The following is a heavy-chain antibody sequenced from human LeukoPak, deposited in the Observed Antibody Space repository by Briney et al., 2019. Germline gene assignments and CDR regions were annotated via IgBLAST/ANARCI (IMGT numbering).Heavy chain of an antibody. V-gene: IGHV4-4*02. CDR2: VYYSGST. J-gene: IGHJ3*02. D-gene: IGHD5-18*01. CDR3: ARSGYRYGADALDI. CDR1: GASISRPYW. Sequence: SGTLSLTCAVSGASISRPYWWSWVRQSPGKGLEWIGYVYYSGSTNYNPSLKSRVIISVDTSKKQFSLKQSSVTAADTAVYYCARSGYRYGADALDIWGQGTMVTVSS.